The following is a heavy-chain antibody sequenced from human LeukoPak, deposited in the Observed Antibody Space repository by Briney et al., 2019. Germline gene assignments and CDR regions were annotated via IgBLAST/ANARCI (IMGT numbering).Heavy chain of an antibody. CDR2: IYYSGST. V-gene: IGHV4-31*03. D-gene: IGHD1-26*01. CDR3: ARERGGSYDY. J-gene: IGHJ4*02. Sequence: SETLSLTCTVSGGSISSSSYYWGWIRQHPGKGLGWIGYIYYSGSTYYNPSLKSRVTISVDTSKNQFSLKLSSVTAADTAVYYCARERGGSYDYWGQGTLVTVSS. CDR1: GGSISSSSYY.